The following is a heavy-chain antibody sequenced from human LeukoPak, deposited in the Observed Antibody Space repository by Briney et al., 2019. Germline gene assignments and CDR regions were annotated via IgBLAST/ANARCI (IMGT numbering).Heavy chain of an antibody. Sequence: GGSLRLSCAASGFTFNSYGMHWVRQAPGKGLEWVADIWYDGSKEYYADSVKGRFTISRDNAKNSLYLQMNSLRAEDTAVYYCARILTTGPIAVAGNHYGMDVWGQGTTVTVSS. CDR1: GFTFNSYG. J-gene: IGHJ6*02. CDR3: ARILTTGPIAVAGNHYGMDV. CDR2: IWYDGSKE. D-gene: IGHD6-19*01. V-gene: IGHV3-33*01.